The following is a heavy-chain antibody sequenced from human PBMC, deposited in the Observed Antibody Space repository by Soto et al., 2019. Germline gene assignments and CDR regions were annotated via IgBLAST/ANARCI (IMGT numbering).Heavy chain of an antibody. Sequence: EVQLVESGGVLVQPGGSLRLSCAASGFTFSTHSMNWVRQAPGKGLEWISYITSSSGTMYADSVKGRFTISRDNAKNSLYLRMNSLRAEDTAVYFCVGEVGFQLIYWGQGTLVTVSS. J-gene: IGHJ4*02. CDR2: ITSSSGTM. CDR3: VGEVGFQLIY. CDR1: GFTFSTHS. V-gene: IGHV3-48*01. D-gene: IGHD2-2*01.